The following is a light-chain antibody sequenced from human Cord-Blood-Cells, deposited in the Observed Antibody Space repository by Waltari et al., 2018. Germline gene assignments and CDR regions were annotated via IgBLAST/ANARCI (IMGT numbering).Light chain of an antibody. CDR3: SSYTRSSTLV. CDR2: DVS. CDR1: SGAVGGYNS. J-gene: IGLJ2*01. Sequence: QSAMTQPLSVSGSHGPSLTISCPGTSGAVGGYNSASWYQQHPGKAPKLMIYDVSNRPSGVSNRFSGSESGNTASLTISGLQAEDEADYYCSSYTRSSTLVFGGGTKLTVL. V-gene: IGLV2-14*01.